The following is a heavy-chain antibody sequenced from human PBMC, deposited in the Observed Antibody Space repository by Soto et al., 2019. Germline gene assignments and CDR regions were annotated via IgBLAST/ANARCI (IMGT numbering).Heavy chain of an antibody. CDR1: GYAFTNYG. CDR2: VSGDNRNT. V-gene: IGHV1-18*01. CDR3: ARERQWEPLSY. J-gene: IGHJ4*02. Sequence: QVQLVQSGVEVKMPGASVKLSCKTYGYAFTNYGFTWVRQVSGQGLEWIGWVSGDNRNTNYAQKFEARGHMNTDTSTQTAHMELRSLRTDDTGIYYCARERQWEPLSYWGRGTLLTVSP. D-gene: IGHD1-26*01.